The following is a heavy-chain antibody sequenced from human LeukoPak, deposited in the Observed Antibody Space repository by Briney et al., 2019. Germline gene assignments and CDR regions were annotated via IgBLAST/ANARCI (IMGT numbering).Heavy chain of an antibody. Sequence: PSETLSLTCTVSGGSISSYYWTWIRQPPGKGLEWIGYIYYSGSSNYNPSLQSRVTISLDTSENQFSLKLSPVTAADTAVYYCASFSDYGGKFFDYWGQGTLVTVSS. J-gene: IGHJ4*02. V-gene: IGHV4-59*08. CDR3: ASFSDYGGKFFDY. CDR2: IYYSGSS. D-gene: IGHD4-23*01. CDR1: GGSISSYY.